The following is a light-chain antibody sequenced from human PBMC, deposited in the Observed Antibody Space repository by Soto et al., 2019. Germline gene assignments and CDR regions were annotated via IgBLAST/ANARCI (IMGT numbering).Light chain of an antibody. Sequence: DIQMTQSPSTLSSSVGDRVTINFRASQSISSWLAWHQQKPGKAPKLLISKASSLESGVPSRFSASGSGTEFTLTISSLQPDDFATYYCQQYNSYRTFGQGTKVDI. J-gene: IGKJ1*01. CDR3: QQYNSYRT. CDR1: QSISSW. CDR2: KAS. V-gene: IGKV1-5*03.